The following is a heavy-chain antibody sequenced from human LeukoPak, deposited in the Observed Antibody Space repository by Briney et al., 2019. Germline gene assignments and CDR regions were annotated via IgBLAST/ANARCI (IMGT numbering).Heavy chain of an antibody. D-gene: IGHD4-23*01. J-gene: IGHJ6*02. V-gene: IGHV4-59*01. CDR1: GGSISSYY. Sequence: PSETLSLTCTVSGGSISSYYWNWIRQPPGKGLEWIGHIYYSGSTNYNPSLKSRVTISVDTSKTQFSLKLSSVTAADTAVYYCARLVRGGNSPYFYYYGMDVWGQGTTVTVSS. CDR3: ARLVRGGNSPYFYYYGMDV. CDR2: IYYSGST.